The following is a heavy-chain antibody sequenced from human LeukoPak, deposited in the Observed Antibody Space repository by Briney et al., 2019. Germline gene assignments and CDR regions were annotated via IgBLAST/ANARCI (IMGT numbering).Heavy chain of an antibody. V-gene: IGHV4-30-4*01. CDR3: ARFDYYSSGSYDASGAFDI. CDR2: IYYSGST. J-gene: IGHJ3*02. CDR1: GGSISSGDYY. D-gene: IGHD3-10*01. Sequence: PSQTLSLTCTVSGGSISSGDYYWSWIRQPPGKGLESIGYIYYSGSTYYNPSLKSRVTISVDTSKNQFSLKLSSVTAADTAVYYCARFDYYSSGSYDASGAFDIWGQGTMVTVSS.